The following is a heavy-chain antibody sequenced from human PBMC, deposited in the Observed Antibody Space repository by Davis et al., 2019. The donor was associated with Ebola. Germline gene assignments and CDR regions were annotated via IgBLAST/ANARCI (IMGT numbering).Heavy chain of an antibody. CDR1: GNTLRKLS. Sequence: ASVKVSCKASGNTLRKLSIYWVRHAPGVGLEWMGGFNPEDSEAIYAQKFQGRVIVTEDTSTETAYMELTSLKFEDTAIYYCVTSRWFDPWGQGTLVTVSS. V-gene: IGHV1-24*01. D-gene: IGHD2-2*01. CDR3: VTSRWFDP. J-gene: IGHJ5*02. CDR2: FNPEDSEA.